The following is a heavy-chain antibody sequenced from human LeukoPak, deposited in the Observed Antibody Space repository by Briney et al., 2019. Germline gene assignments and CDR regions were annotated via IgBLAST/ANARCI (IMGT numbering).Heavy chain of an antibody. CDR1: GLTFSAYG. D-gene: IGHD6-19*01. Sequence: GGSLRLPCVASGLTFSAYGMSWIRQSPDKGLEWVSAISGGGGSTYYADSAQGRFSISRDNSKNTLYLQMNSLRAEDTAVYYCVKDHASGWNLDFDFDSWGQGTLVAVSS. V-gene: IGHV3-23*01. CDR3: VKDHASGWNLDFDFDS. CDR2: ISGGGGST. J-gene: IGHJ4*02.